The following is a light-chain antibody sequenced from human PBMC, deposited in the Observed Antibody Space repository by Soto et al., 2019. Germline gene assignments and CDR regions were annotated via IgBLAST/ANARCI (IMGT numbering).Light chain of an antibody. V-gene: IGKV1-5*01. J-gene: IGKJ2*01. CDR1: QTVGIW. CDR3: QQYNSYSYT. CDR2: DAS. Sequence: DIQMTQSPSTLSASVGDRVTLTCRASQTVGIWLAWYQQKPGKAPKLLIYDASNLQIGVPSRFSGSGSGTEFTLTISSLQPEDSATYYCQQYNSYSYTFGLGTKLEIK.